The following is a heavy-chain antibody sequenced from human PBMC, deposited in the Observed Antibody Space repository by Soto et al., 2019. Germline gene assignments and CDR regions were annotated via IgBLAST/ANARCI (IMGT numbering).Heavy chain of an antibody. V-gene: IGHV1-69*06. Sequence: ASVKVSCKASGGTFSSYAMSWVRQAPGQGLEWMGGIIPIFGTANYAQKFQGRVTITADKSTSTAYMELSSLRSEDTAVYYCARAYGAAMPNDAFDIWGQGTMVTVSS. CDR1: GGTFSSYA. D-gene: IGHD2-2*01. CDR2: IIPIFGTA. J-gene: IGHJ3*02. CDR3: ARAYGAAMPNDAFDI.